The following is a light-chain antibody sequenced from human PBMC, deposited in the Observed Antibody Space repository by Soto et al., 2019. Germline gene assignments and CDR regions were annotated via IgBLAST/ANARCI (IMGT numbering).Light chain of an antibody. CDR2: GAS. Sequence: DIQLTQSPSFLSASVGDRVTITCRASQGISSYLAWYQQRPGKAPKLLMYGASTLQSGVPSRFSGSASGTTFTLTIGNLQPEDFATYYCQQLNNFPRTFGQGTKVE. CDR1: QGISSY. J-gene: IGKJ1*01. CDR3: QQLNNFPRT. V-gene: IGKV1-9*01.